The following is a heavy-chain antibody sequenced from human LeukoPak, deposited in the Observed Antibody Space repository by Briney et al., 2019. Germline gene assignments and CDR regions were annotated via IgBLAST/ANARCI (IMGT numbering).Heavy chain of an antibody. CDR3: ARDYSYAMDV. Sequence: PGESLRLSCAASGFTFASYWMHWVRQAPGRGLVWVSRIDGDGSSTNYADSVKGRFTISRDNAKNTLYLQMNSLRAEDTAVYYCARDYSYAMDVWGQGTTVTVSS. D-gene: IGHD2-21*01. V-gene: IGHV3-74*01. CDR2: IDGDGSST. J-gene: IGHJ6*02. CDR1: GFTFASYW.